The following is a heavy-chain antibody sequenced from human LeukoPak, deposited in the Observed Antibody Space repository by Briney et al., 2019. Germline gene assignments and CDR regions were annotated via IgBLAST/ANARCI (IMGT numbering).Heavy chain of an antibody. Sequence: PGGSLRLSCAASGFTFSDYYMSWIRQAPGKGLEWVSYISSSSSYTNYADSVKGRFTISGDNAKNSLYLQMNSLRAEDTAVYYCARDGGAAAGTFEYYFDYWGQGTLVTVSS. CDR2: ISSSSSYT. V-gene: IGHV3-11*06. D-gene: IGHD6-13*01. CDR1: GFTFSDYY. J-gene: IGHJ4*02. CDR3: ARDGGAAAGTFEYYFDY.